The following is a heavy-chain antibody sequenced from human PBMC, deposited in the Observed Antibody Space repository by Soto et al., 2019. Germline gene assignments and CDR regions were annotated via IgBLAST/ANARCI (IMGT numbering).Heavy chain of an antibody. CDR2: ISGSGGST. CDR1: GFTFSSYA. V-gene: IGHV3-23*01. Sequence: GGSLRLSCAASGFTFSSYAMSWVRQAPGKGLEWVSAISGSGGSTYYADSVKGRFTISRDNSKNTLYLQMNSLRAEDTAVYYCAKNLQSRYCSGGSCYWRTNWFDPWGQGTLVTVSS. CDR3: AKNLQSRYCSGGSCYWRTNWFDP. D-gene: IGHD2-15*01. J-gene: IGHJ5*02.